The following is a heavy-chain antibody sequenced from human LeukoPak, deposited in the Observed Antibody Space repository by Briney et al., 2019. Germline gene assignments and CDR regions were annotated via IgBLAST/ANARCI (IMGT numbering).Heavy chain of an antibody. V-gene: IGHV3-33*01. Sequence: GRSLRLSCAASGFTFSSYGMHWVRQAPGKGLEWVAVIWYAGSNKYYADSVKGRFTISRDNSKNTLYLQMDSLRAEDTAVYYCARYSSSWYRPYYYYGMDVWGQGTTVTVSS. CDR1: GFTFSSYG. J-gene: IGHJ6*02. D-gene: IGHD6-13*01. CDR2: IWYAGSNK. CDR3: ARYSSSWYRPYYYYGMDV.